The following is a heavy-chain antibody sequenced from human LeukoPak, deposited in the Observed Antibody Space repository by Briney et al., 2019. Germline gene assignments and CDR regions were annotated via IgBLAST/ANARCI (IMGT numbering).Heavy chain of an antibody. CDR1: GFTFDDYG. D-gene: IGHD2-21*02. J-gene: IGHJ5*02. CDR3: ARVTRSPFGWFDP. CDR2: ISSSSSYI. V-gene: IGHV3-21*01. Sequence: PGGSLRLSCAASGFTFDDYGMSWVRQAPGKGLEWVSSISSSSSYIYYADSMKGRFTISRDNAKNSLYLQMNSLRVEDTAVYYCARVTRSPFGWFDPWGQGTLVTVSS.